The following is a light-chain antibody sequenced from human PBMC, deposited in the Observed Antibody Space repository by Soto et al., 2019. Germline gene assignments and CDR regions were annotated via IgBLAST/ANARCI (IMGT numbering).Light chain of an antibody. CDR2: KVS. J-gene: IGLJ1*01. Sequence: QSALTQSASVSGSPGQSITISCTGTSSDVGGNKYVSWYQQYPGKVPKLLINKVSNRPSGVSNRFSGSKSGNTASLTISGLLAEDEADYFCTSSTSDSLYVFGTGTKLTVL. CDR3: TSSTSDSLYV. V-gene: IGLV2-14*01. CDR1: SSDVGGNKY.